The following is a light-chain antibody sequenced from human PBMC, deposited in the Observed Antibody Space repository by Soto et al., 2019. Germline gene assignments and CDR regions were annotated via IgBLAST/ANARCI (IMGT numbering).Light chain of an antibody. CDR1: SSDVGGYNY. CDR3: SSSTSDNTLVSYV. Sequence: QSALTQPASVSGSPGQSITISCTGTSSDVGGYNYVSWYQQHPGKAPKLMIYDVSNRPSGVSNRFSGSKSGNTASLTISGLQAEDEADYYCSSSTSDNTLVSYVFGTGTKLTVL. J-gene: IGLJ1*01. CDR2: DVS. V-gene: IGLV2-14*01.